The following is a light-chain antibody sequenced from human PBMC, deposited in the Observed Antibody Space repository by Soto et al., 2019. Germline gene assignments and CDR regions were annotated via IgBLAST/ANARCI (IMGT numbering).Light chain of an antibody. CDR1: QSVLYSSNNKNC. V-gene: IGKV4-1*01. CDR2: WAS. J-gene: IGKJ2*01. Sequence: DIVLTQSPDSLAVSLGERATINCKSSQSVLYSSNNKNCLTWYQQKPGQPPKKLIYWASTRESGVPDRFSGSGSGTDFTLTISSLQAEDVAVYYCQQYYTTPYTFGQGTKLEIK. CDR3: QQYYTTPYT.